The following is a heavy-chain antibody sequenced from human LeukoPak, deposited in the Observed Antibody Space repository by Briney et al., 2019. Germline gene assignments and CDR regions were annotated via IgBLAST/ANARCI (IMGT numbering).Heavy chain of an antibody. J-gene: IGHJ5*02. D-gene: IGHD3-3*01. CDR2: IYYSGST. CDR3: ARDSRTTIFGVVSWWFDP. Sequence: SETLSLTCTVSGGSISSYYWSWIRQPPGKGLEWIGYIYYSGSTNYNPSLKSRVTISVDTSKNQFSLKLSSVTAADTAVYYCARDSRTTIFGVVSWWFDPWGQGTLVIVSS. V-gene: IGHV4-59*01. CDR1: GGSISSYY.